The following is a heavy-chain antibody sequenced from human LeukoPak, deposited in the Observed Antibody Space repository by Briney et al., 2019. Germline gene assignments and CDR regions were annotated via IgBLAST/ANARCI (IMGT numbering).Heavy chain of an antibody. D-gene: IGHD3-16*01. V-gene: IGHV1-18*01. CDR3: ARDLDPPGIDYDYVWGSYGNDAFDI. CDR1: GYTFTSYG. CDR2: ISAYHGNT. Sequence: ASVKVSCKDSGYTFTSYGISWVRQAPGQGLEWMGWISAYHGNTNYAQKLQGRVTMTTDTSTSTAYMELRSLRSDDTAVYYCARDLDPPGIDYDYVWGSYGNDAFDIWGQGTMVTVSS. J-gene: IGHJ3*02.